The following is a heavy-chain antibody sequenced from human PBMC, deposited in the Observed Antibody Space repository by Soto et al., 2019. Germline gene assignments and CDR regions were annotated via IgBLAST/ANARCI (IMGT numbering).Heavy chain of an antibody. J-gene: IGHJ3*01. Sequence: ELQLVESGGGLVQPGGSLRLSCAASGFTFSTDNMNWVRQAPGKGLEWVSYISSSASTIYYADSVKGRFTISRDNAKNSLFLQVNSLRDEDTAVYYCVAAFDVWGQGTMVTVSS. CDR3: VAAFDV. CDR1: GFTFSTDN. V-gene: IGHV3-48*02. CDR2: ISSSASTI.